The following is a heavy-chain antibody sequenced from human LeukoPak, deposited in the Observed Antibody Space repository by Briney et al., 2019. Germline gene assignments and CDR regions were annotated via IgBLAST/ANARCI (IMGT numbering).Heavy chain of an antibody. CDR2: ISGSGDGT. D-gene: IGHD1-1*01. Sequence: GGSLRLSCAASGFTFSSYGMSWVRQAPGKGLEWVSAISGSGDGTYYADSVKGRFTISRDNSKNTLYLQMNSLRADDTAAYYCAKGGSAGNDAFDIWGQGTMVTVSS. CDR1: GFTFSSYG. J-gene: IGHJ3*02. CDR3: AKGGSAGNDAFDI. V-gene: IGHV3-23*01.